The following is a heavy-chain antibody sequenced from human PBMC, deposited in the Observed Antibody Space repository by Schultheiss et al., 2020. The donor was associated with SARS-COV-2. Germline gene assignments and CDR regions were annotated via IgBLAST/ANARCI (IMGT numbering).Heavy chain of an antibody. V-gene: IGHV3-21*05. CDR3: ARTPPYCSSTSCDWGYYYYYMDV. J-gene: IGHJ6*03. D-gene: IGHD2-2*01. CDR2: ISSSSSYI. Sequence: GESLKISCAASGFTFSSYSMNWVRQAPGKGLEWVSYISSSSSYIYYADSVKGRFTISRDNAKNSLYLQMNSLRAEDTAVYYCARTPPYCSSTSCDWGYYYYYMDVWGKGTTVTVSS. CDR1: GFTFSSYS.